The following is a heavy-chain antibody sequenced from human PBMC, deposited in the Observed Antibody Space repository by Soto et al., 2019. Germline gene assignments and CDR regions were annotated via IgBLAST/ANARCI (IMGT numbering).Heavy chain of an antibody. J-gene: IGHJ4*02. CDR2: ISYDGINK. CDR3: AKDRWVRQLRSYFDY. Sequence: QVQLVESGGGVVQPGRSLRLSCAASGFTFSSYGMHWVRQAPGKGLEWVAFISYDGINKYYADSVKGRFTISRDNSKNPLYLQMSSLRAEETALYYCAKDRWVRQLRSYFDYWGQGTLVTVSS. D-gene: IGHD4-17*01. CDR1: GFTFSSYG. V-gene: IGHV3-30*18.